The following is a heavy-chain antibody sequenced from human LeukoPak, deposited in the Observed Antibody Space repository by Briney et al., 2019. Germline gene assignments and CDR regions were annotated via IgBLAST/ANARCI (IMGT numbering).Heavy chain of an antibody. CDR1: GFIFSDYY. J-gene: IGHJ4*02. CDR3: ARTVGATTRPFDY. D-gene: IGHD1-26*01. CDR2: ISYDGSNK. V-gene: IGHV3-30*03. Sequence: GGSLRLSCAASGFIFSDYYMSWIRQAPGKGLEWVAVISYDGSNKYYADSVKGRFTISRDNSKNTLYLRMNSLRAEDTAVYYCARTVGATTRPFDYWGQGTLVTVSS.